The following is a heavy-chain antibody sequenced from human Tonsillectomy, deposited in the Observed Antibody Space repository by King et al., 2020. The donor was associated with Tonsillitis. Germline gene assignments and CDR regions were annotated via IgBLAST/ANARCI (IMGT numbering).Heavy chain of an antibody. CDR2: IYYSGGT. D-gene: IGHD3-10*01. V-gene: IGHV4-59*02. Sequence: VQLQESGPGLVRPSETLSLTCTVSGAPVSSDYWSWIRQPPGRGLEWIGNIYYSGGTNYNPSLKRRVTISVDTSKNQFSLRLTSVTTADTAVYYCARDLYGSGAIGWFDPWGQGTLVSVSS. CDR1: GAPVSSDY. CDR3: ARDLYGSGAIGWFDP. J-gene: IGHJ5*02.